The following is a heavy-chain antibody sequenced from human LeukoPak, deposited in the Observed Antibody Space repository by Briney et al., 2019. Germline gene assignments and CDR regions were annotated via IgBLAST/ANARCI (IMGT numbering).Heavy chain of an antibody. V-gene: IGHV1-18*01. J-gene: IGHJ6*02. CDR2: ISAYNGNT. CDR3: AREWELLGFYYHYGMDV. Sequence: ASVKVSCKASGYTFTSYGISWVRQAPGQGLEWMGWISAYNGNTNYAQKLQGRVTMTTDTSTSTAYMELRSLRSDDTAVYYCAREWELLGFYYHYGMDVWGQGTTVTVSS. D-gene: IGHD1-26*01. CDR1: GYTFTSYG.